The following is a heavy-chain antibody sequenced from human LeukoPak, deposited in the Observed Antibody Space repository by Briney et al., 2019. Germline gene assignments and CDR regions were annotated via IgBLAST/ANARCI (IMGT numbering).Heavy chain of an antibody. J-gene: IGHJ3*02. D-gene: IGHD3-10*01. CDR3: ARSQGFGESPDAFDI. CDR2: INHSGST. V-gene: IGHV4-34*01. Sequence: SETLSLTCAVYGGSFSGYYWSWIRQPPGKGLEWIGEINHSGSTNYNPSLKSRVTISVDTSKNQFSLKLSSVTAADTAVYYCARSQGFGESPDAFDIWGQGTMVTVSS. CDR1: GGSFSGYY.